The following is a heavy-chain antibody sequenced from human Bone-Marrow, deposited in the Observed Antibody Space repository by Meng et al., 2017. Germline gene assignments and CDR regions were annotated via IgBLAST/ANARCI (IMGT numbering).Heavy chain of an antibody. CDR2: IYHGGDT. D-gene: IGHD6-19*01. Sequence: QLLGPGPAMGEPSGPLSLTCVVSCGPISSMDWWSWVRQPPGKGLEWIGEIYHGGDTNYNPSLKSRVTIAIDRSKNQFSLKLSSVTAADTAVYYCASWIYSCGWQWGQGTLVTVSS. J-gene: IGHJ4*02. CDR3: ASWIYSCGWQ. CDR1: CGPISSMDW. V-gene: IGHV4/OR15-8*02.